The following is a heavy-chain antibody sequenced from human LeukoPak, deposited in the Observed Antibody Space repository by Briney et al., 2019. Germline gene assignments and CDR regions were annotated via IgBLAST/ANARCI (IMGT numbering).Heavy chain of an antibody. CDR3: ARRRGYDYVWGGYRGYYYYMDV. J-gene: IGHJ6*03. Sequence: SETLSLTRAVYGGSFSGYYWSWIRQPPGKGLEWIGEINHSGSTNYNPSLKSRVTISVDTSKNQFSLKLSSVTAADTAVYYCARRRGYDYVWGGYRGYYYYMDVWGKGTTVTVSS. CDR1: GGSFSGYY. CDR2: INHSGST. V-gene: IGHV4-34*01. D-gene: IGHD3-16*02.